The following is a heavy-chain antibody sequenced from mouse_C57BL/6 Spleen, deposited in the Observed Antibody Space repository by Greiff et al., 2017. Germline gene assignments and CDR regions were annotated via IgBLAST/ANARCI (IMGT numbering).Heavy chain of an antibody. CDR1: GYTFTSYW. Sequence: QVQLQQPGAELVMPGASVKLSCKASGYTFTSYWMHWVKQRPGQGLEWIGEIDPSDSYTNYNQKFKGKSTLTVDKSSSTAYMQLSSLTSEDSAVYYCARRNYGSSDEDYVDYWGQGTTLTVSS. CDR2: IDPSDSYT. J-gene: IGHJ2*01. D-gene: IGHD1-1*01. CDR3: ARRNYGSSDEDYVDY. V-gene: IGHV1-69*01.